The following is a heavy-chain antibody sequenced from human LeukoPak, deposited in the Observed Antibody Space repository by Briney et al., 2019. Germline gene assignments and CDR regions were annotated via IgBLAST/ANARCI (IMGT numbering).Heavy chain of an antibody. CDR3: ARQTGSGLFILP. V-gene: IGHV4-38-2*02. Sequence: PAETLTLSCTVSGYSFSSGYYWGWLRAPPGKGLEWIGSIYYCGNNYYHASLKGQVTISIDTSKNQFSRRRTSVTAADTAVYCCARQTGSGLFILPGGQGTLVTVSS. CDR1: GYSFSSGYY. CDR2: IYYCGNN. J-gene: IGHJ4*02. D-gene: IGHD3/OR15-3a*01.